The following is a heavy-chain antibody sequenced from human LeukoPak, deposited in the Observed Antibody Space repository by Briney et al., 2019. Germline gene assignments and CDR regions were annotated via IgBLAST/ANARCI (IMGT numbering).Heavy chain of an antibody. CDR3: ARNYGGYCSSTSCYTGAFDI. Sequence: PSETLSLTCTVSGGSISSYYWSWIRQSAGKGLEWIGRIYTSGSTNYNPSLKSRVTMSVDTSKNQFSLKLSSVTAADTAVYYCARNYGGYCSSTSCYTGAFDIWGQGTMVTVSS. J-gene: IGHJ3*02. CDR2: IYTSGST. CDR1: GGSISSYY. V-gene: IGHV4-4*07. D-gene: IGHD2-2*02.